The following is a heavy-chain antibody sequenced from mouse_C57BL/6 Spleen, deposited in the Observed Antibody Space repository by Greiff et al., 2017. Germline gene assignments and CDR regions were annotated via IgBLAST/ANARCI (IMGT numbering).Heavy chain of an antibody. CDR2: IDPETGGT. V-gene: IGHV1-15*01. CDR3: TLASLRSAMDY. D-gene: IGHD6-2*01. J-gene: IGHJ4*01. CDR1: GYTFTDYE. Sequence: VQLKESGAELVRPGASVTLSCKASGYTFTDYEMHWVKQTPVHGLEWIGAIDPETGGTAYNQKFKGKAILTADKSSSTAYMELRSLTSEDSAVYYCTLASLRSAMDYWGQGTSVTVSS.